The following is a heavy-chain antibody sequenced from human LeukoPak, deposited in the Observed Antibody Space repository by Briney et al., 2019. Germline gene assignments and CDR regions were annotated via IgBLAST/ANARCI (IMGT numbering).Heavy chain of an antibody. V-gene: IGHV1-46*01. CDR3: ARAGAISNYIFDF. Sequence: ASVKVSCKTSGYTFTSYNLHWVRQAPGQVPEWMGMIDPSGDSTSYALKFQGRLTVTTDTSTSTVYMELSSLRSEETAVYYCARAGAISNYIFDFWGQGTLVTVSS. CDR1: GYTFTSYN. J-gene: IGHJ4*02. D-gene: IGHD3-10*01. CDR2: IDPSGDST.